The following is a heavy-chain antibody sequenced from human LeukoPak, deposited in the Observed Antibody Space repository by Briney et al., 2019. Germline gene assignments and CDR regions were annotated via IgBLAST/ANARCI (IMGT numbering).Heavy chain of an antibody. J-gene: IGHJ4*02. CDR1: GFTFSDYY. D-gene: IGHD2-8*01. CDR3: ARVSVMGDYFDY. Sequence: GSLRLSCAASGFTFSDYYMSWIRQAPGKGLEWVSYISSSSSYTNYADSVKGRFTISRDNAKNSLYLQMNSLRAEDTAVYYCARVSVMGDYFDYWGQGTLVTVSS. V-gene: IGHV3-11*06. CDR2: ISSSSSYT.